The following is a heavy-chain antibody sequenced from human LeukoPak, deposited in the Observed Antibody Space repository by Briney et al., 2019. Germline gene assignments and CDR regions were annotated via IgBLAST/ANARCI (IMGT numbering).Heavy chain of an antibody. J-gene: IGHJ4*02. D-gene: IGHD6-19*01. V-gene: IGHV3-33*01. CDR1: GFTFSSYG. CDR3: ARDGMYSSGWYQLDY. CDR2: IWYDGSNK. Sequence: GGSPRLSCAASGFTFSSYGMHWVRQAPGKGLEWVALIWYDGSNKYYADSVKGRVTISRDSSKNTLYLQMNSLRAEDTAVYFCARDGMYSSGWYQLDYWGQGTLVTVSS.